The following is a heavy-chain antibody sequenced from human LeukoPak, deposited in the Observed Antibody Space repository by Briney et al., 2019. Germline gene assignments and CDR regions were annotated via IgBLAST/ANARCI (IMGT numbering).Heavy chain of an antibody. D-gene: IGHD1-26*01. CDR1: GFSLSTGGMC. J-gene: IGHJ4*02. CDR2: IDWDDDK. CDR3: ARMYTGSSGYDY. Sequence: SGPTLVKPTQTLTLTCTFSGFSLSTGGMCVSWIRQPPGKALEWLARIDWDDDKYYITSLKTRLTISKDTSKNQVVLTMTYMDPVDTATYYCARMYTGSSGYDYWGQGTLVTVAS. V-gene: IGHV2-70*11.